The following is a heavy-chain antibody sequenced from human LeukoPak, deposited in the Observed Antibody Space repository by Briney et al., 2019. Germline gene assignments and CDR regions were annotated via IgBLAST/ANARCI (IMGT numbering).Heavy chain of an antibody. CDR1: GGSFSGYY. J-gene: IGHJ4*02. D-gene: IGHD6-13*01. V-gene: IGHV4-34*01. Sequence: SETLSLTCAVYGGSFSGYYWSWIRQPPGKGLEWIGEINHSGSTNYNPSLKSRVTISVDTSKNQFSLKLSSVTAADTAVYYCARSAAGSNYLFDYWGQGTLVTVSS. CDR2: INHSGST. CDR3: ARSAAGSNYLFDY.